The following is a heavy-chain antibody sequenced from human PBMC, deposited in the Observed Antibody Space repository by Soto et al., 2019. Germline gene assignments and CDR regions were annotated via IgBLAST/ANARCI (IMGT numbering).Heavy chain of an antibody. D-gene: IGHD3-3*01. J-gene: IGHJ4*02. CDR2: IYYSGST. V-gene: IGHV4-59*01. Sequence: QVQLQESGPGLVKPSETLSLTCTVSGGSISSYYWSWIRQPPGKGLEWIGFIYYSGSTNYNPSLTRRVTISVDTSKNQFSLKLSAVTAADTAVYYWAREPVRYDFWSGHPHRAYYFDYWGQGTLVTVSS. CDR3: AREPVRYDFWSGHPHRAYYFDY. CDR1: GGSISSYY.